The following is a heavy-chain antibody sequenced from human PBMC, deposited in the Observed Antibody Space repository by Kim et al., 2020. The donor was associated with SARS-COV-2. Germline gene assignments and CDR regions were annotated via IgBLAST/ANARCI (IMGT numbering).Heavy chain of an antibody. V-gene: IGHV3-30*04. D-gene: IGHD3-10*01. J-gene: IGHJ6*02. CDR3: SRERVRGYYYYGMDV. Sequence: GRSLRLSCAASGFTFSSYAMHWVRQAPGKGLEWVAVISYDGSNKYYADSVKGRFTISRDNSKNTLYLQMNSLRAEDTAVYYCSRERVRGYYYYGMDVCG. CDR1: GFTFSSYA. CDR2: ISYDGSNK.